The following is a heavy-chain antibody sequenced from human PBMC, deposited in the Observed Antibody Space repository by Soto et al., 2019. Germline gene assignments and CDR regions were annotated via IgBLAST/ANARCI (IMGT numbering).Heavy chain of an antibody. Sequence: GGSLRLSCAASGFTFSDYYMSWIRQAPGKGLEWVSYISSSGSTIYYADSVKGRFTISRDNAKNSLYLQMNSLRAEDTAVYYCARSKWYGPAEPSRDYWGQGTLVTVSS. J-gene: IGHJ4*02. CDR3: ARSKWYGPAEPSRDY. D-gene: IGHD2-15*01. V-gene: IGHV3-11*01. CDR2: ISSSGSTI. CDR1: GFTFSDYY.